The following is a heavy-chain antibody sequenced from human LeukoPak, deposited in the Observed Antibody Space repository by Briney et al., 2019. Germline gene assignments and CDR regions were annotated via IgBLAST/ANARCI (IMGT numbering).Heavy chain of an antibody. V-gene: IGHV4-31*03. J-gene: IGHJ4*02. CDR2: IHYSGST. D-gene: IGHD2-2*01. CDR3: ARDYGPYCTSTSCGIDY. Sequence: SGTLSLTCTVSGGSISSGGYYWSWIRQHPGKGLEWIGYIHYSGSTRYNPSLKSRVSMSVDTSKNHFSLKLSSVTAADTAVYYCARDYGPYCTSTSCGIDYWGQGTLLTVSS. CDR1: GGSISSGGYY.